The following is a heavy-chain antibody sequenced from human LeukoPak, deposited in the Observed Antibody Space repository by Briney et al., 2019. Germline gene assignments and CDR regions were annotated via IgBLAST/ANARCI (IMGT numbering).Heavy chain of an antibody. CDR1: GGTFSSYA. V-gene: IGHV1-69*13. Sequence: SVKVSCKASGGTFSSYAISWVRQAPGQGLEWMGGIIPIFGTANYARKFQGRVTITADESTSTAYMELRSLRSDDTAVYYCARDGEGGSPDYWGQGTLVTVSS. CDR2: IIPIFGTA. D-gene: IGHD1-26*01. J-gene: IGHJ4*02. CDR3: ARDGEGGSPDY.